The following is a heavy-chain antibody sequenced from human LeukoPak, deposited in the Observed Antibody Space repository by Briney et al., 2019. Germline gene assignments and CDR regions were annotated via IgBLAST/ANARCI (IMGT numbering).Heavy chain of an antibody. Sequence: ASVKVSCKASGYTFTSYAMHWVRQAPGQRLEWMGWINAGNGNTKYSQKFQGRVTITRDTSASIAYMELSSLRSEDTAVYYCARDQVSYYDSRDSYYYYGMDVWGQGTTVTVSS. V-gene: IGHV1-3*01. D-gene: IGHD3-22*01. J-gene: IGHJ6*02. CDR1: GYTFTSYA. CDR2: INAGNGNT. CDR3: ARDQVSYYDSRDSYYYYGMDV.